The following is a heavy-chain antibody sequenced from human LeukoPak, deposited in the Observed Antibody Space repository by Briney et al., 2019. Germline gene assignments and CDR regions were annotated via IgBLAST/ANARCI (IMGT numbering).Heavy chain of an antibody. CDR2: IKQDGSEK. J-gene: IGHJ4*02. D-gene: IGHD3-10*01. CDR3: ARVGLGPPRIWFGEPTYYFDY. V-gene: IGHV3-7*01. Sequence: PGGSLRLSCAASGFTFSSYWMSWVRQAPGKGLEWVANIKQDGSEKYYVDSVKGRFTISRDNAKNSLYLQMNSLRAEDTAVYYCARVGLGPPRIWFGEPTYYFDYWGQGTLVTVSS. CDR1: GFTFSSYW.